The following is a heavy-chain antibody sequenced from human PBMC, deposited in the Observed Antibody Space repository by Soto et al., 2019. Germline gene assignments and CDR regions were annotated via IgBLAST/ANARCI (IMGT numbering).Heavy chain of an antibody. CDR3: VRDGSKTLRDWFDP. J-gene: IGHJ5*02. V-gene: IGHV4-4*07. CDR2: VYATGTT. Sequence: QVQLQESGPGVVKPSETLSLSCTVPGGSISKFYWSWIRKTAGKGLEWMGRVYATGTTDYNPSLRSRVSMSVDISKKTFSLRLTSVTAADTGVYYCVRDGSKTLRDWFDPWGQGKSVTVSS. CDR1: GGSISKFY.